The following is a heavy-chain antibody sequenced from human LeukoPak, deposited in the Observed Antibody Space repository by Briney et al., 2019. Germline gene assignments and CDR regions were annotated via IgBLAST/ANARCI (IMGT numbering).Heavy chain of an antibody. CDR1: GFTFDDYA. CDR3: AKDKHYHGSGTICG. CDR2: ISWNSGSI. J-gene: IGHJ4*02. D-gene: IGHD3-10*01. V-gene: IGHV3-9*01. Sequence: GGSLRLSCAASGFTFDDYAMHWVRQAPGKGLEWVSGISWNSGSIGYADSVKGRFTISRDNAKNSLYLQMNSLRAEDTALYYCAKDKHYHGSGTICGWGQGTLVTVSS.